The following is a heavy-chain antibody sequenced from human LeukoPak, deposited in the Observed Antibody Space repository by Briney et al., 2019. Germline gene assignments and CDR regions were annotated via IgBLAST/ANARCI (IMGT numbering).Heavy chain of an antibody. J-gene: IGHJ4*02. Sequence: GGSLRLSCAASGFTFSDYYMSWIRQAPGKGPEWGSYISFSSSTIYYADSVKGRFTISRDNAKNLLYLQMNSLRAEDTAVYYCAREAPRGTSSNPYYFDSWGQGTLVTVSS. V-gene: IGHV3-11*04. CDR2: ISFSSSTI. D-gene: IGHD6-6*01. CDR1: GFTFSDYY. CDR3: AREAPRGTSSNPYYFDS.